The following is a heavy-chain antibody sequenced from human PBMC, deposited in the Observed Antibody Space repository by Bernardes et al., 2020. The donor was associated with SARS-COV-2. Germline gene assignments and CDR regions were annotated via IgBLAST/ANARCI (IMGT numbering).Heavy chain of an antibody. V-gene: IGHV2-5*01. J-gene: IGHJ3*01. CDR1: GFSLSTNGVG. CDR2: IYWRDEK. Sequence: SGPTLVKPTQTLTLTCTFSGFSLSTNGVGVGWFRQPPGKALEWNALIYWRDEKRYSPSLKRRVTITKDTSKTQVVLTMTNMDPVDTATYYCAHIPTKDFNDDNGNVFDVWGQGTMVTVSS. CDR3: AHIPTKDFNDDNGNVFDV. D-gene: IGHD1-1*01.